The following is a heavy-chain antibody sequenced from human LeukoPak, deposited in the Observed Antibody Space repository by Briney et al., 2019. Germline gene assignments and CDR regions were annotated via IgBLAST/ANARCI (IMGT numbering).Heavy chain of an antibody. CDR2: ISGSGGST. Sequence: HTGGSLRLSCAASGFTFSSYAMSWVRQAPGKGLEWVSAISGSGGSTYYADSVKGRFTISRDNSKNTLYLQMNSLRAEDTAVHYCAKDRGDYYYYGSGSPTPYYWGQGTLVTVSS. J-gene: IGHJ4*02. CDR1: GFTFSSYA. V-gene: IGHV3-23*01. CDR3: AKDRGDYYYYGSGSPTPYY. D-gene: IGHD3-10*01.